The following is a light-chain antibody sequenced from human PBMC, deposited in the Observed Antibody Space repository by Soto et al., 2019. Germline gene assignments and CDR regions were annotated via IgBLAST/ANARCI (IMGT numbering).Light chain of an antibody. V-gene: IGKV3-20*01. CDR3: QQYSNSPLT. J-gene: IGKJ1*01. CDR1: QSVSSY. CDR2: GAS. Sequence: EIVLTQSPATLSLSPCERATLSCSASQSVSSYLAWYQQKPGQAPRLLIYGASNRATGIPDRFSGSGSGTDFTLTISRLEPEDFAVYYCQQYSNSPLTFGQGTKVDIK.